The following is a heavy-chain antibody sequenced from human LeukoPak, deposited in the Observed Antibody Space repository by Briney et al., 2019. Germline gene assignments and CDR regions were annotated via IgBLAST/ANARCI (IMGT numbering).Heavy chain of an antibody. CDR1: EYTFSVYH. V-gene: IGHV1-2*02. Sequence: ASVKVSCKASEYTFSVYHIHWVRLAPGQGLEWMAWINPNSGDTNYAQKFQGRVTMTRDTSISTVYMEVSSMRSDDTAVYYRALIPGGSWPFDFWGQGTLVTVSS. CDR2: INPNSGDT. CDR3: ALIPGGSWPFDF. J-gene: IGHJ4*02. D-gene: IGHD6-13*01.